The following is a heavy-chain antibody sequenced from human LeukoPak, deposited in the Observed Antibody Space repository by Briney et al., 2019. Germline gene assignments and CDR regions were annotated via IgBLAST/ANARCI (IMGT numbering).Heavy chain of an antibody. V-gene: IGHV3-21*01. Sequence: GGSLRLSCVPSGITFSNSALSWVRQAPGKGLEWVSSISGGSTTYMYYADSLKGRFTISRDNAKNSLYLQMDSLRAEDTAVYYCARVLDITGTIFDAFDIWGQGTMVTVSS. CDR3: ARVLDITGTIFDAFDI. CDR2: ISGGSTTYM. CDR1: GITFSNSA. J-gene: IGHJ3*02. D-gene: IGHD1-20*01.